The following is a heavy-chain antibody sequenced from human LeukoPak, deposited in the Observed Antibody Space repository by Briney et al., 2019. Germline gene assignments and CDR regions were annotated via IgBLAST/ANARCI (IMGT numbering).Heavy chain of an antibody. Sequence: ASVKVSCKTSGYTFTSYGISWVRQAPGQGLEWMGWIHIYRGNTNYAQKFQGRVTMTTDTSTSTVYMEVRGLRSDDTAMYYCARDVGITVADSFDPWGQGTLVTVSS. CDR2: IHIYRGNT. CDR1: GYTFTSYG. J-gene: IGHJ5*02. D-gene: IGHD6-13*01. CDR3: ARDVGITVADSFDP. V-gene: IGHV1-18*01.